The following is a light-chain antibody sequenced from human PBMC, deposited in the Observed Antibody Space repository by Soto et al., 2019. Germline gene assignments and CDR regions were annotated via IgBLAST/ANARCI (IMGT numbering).Light chain of an antibody. V-gene: IGKV3-20*01. CDR1: QTVSSNY. CDR3: QRFGSSPRA. CDR2: DAS. J-gene: IGKJ1*01. Sequence: IVLTQSPGTLSLSPGARAPLSCRASQTVSSNYLAWYQQRPGQAPRLLIYDASTRATGTPDRFSGSGSGTDFTLTINRLEPEDFAVYYCQRFGSSPRAFGQGTKVDI.